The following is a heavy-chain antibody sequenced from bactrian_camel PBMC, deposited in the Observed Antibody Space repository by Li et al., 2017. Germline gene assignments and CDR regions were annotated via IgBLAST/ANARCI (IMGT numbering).Heavy chain of an antibody. V-gene: IGHV3S53*01. D-gene: IGHD1*01. CDR1: EDKYSNFC. Sequence: PLVESGGGSVQAGGSLRLSCVASEDKYSNFCKGWFRQTPGKQREGIATLDSDSSTTFAESVEGRFTISKDAAKRTLYLQMNNLKPEDTAMYYCAADPTLWCPDVEVGPHFADFGQGTQVTVS. J-gene: IGHJ4*01. CDR2: LDSDSST.